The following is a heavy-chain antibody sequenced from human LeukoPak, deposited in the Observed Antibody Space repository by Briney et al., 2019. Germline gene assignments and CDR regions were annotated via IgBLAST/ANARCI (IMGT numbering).Heavy chain of an antibody. D-gene: IGHD3-10*01. Sequence: PGGSLRLSCRASIFIYNSYDVHWLRQAPGKGLEWVSYISSSGSTIYYADSVKGRFTISRDNAKNSLYLQMNSLRAEDTAVYYCAHYGSGSYSPFDYWGQGTLVTVSS. V-gene: IGHV3-48*03. CDR1: IFIYNSYD. CDR2: ISSSGSTI. J-gene: IGHJ4*02. CDR3: AHYGSGSYSPFDY.